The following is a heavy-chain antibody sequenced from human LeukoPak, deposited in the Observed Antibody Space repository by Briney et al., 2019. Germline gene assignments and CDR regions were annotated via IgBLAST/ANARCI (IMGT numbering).Heavy chain of an antibody. Sequence: PSGTLSLTCAVSGGSISSNNWWSWVRPPPGKGLEWIGEIYHSGSTNYNPSLKSRVTISVDKSKNQFSLKLSSVTAADTAVYYCARDLDIVVVPAANQTLDYWGQGTLVTVSS. J-gene: IGHJ4*02. CDR3: ARDLDIVVVPAANQTLDY. CDR1: GGSISSNNW. V-gene: IGHV4-4*02. CDR2: IYHSGST. D-gene: IGHD2-2*03.